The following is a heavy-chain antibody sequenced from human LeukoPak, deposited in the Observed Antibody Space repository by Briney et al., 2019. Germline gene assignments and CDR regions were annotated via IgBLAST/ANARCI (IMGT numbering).Heavy chain of an antibody. D-gene: IGHD3-9*01. V-gene: IGHV4-39*07. CDR2: IYYSGST. J-gene: IGHJ4*02. CDR3: ASGGQEVLTGYYVDY. CDR1: GGSISNGSYY. Sequence: KTSETLSLTCTVSGGSISNGSYYWGWIRQPPGKGLEWIGSIYYSGSTYYNPSLKSRVTISVDTSKNQFSLRLTSVTAADTAVYYCASGGQEVLTGYYVDYWGQGTLVTVSS.